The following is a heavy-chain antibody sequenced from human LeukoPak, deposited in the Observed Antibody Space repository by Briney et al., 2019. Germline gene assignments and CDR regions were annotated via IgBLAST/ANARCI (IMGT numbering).Heavy chain of an antibody. CDR2: IIPIFGTA. CDR3: AREAAGEYYFDY. V-gene: IGHV1-69*13. J-gene: IGHJ4*02. CDR1: GGTFSSYA. D-gene: IGHD6-25*01. Sequence: SVKVSCKASGGTFSSYAISWVRQAPGQGLEWMGGIIPIFGTANYAQKFQGSVTITADESTSTAYMELSSLRSEDTAVYYCAREAAGEYYFDYWGQGTLVTVSS.